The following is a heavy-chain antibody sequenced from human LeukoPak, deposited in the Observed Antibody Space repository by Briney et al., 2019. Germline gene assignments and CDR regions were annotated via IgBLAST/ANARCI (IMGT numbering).Heavy chain of an antibody. J-gene: IGHJ4*02. D-gene: IGHD2-15*01. CDR2: IKQDGNQK. CDR3: VRGPVGYCSGGAWDGTCFDY. Sequence: PGGSLRLSCAASGFTFSSYWMSWVRQAPGKGLEWVAIIKQDGNQKNYVDSVKGRFTISRDNAKNSLYLQMNSLRAEDTAVYYCVRGPVGYCSGGAWDGTCFDYWGQGTLVSVSS. V-gene: IGHV3-7*03. CDR1: GFTFSSYW.